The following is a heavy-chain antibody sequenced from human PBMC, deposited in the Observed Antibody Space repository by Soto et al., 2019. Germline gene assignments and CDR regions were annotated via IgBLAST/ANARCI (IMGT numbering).Heavy chain of an antibody. CDR3: AKAQDSDFWTASRKGAFDI. Sequence: GGSVRLSCAASGFTFSSYAMSWVRQAPGKGLEWVSAISGSGGSTYYADSVKGRFTISRDNSKNTLYLQMNSLRAEDTAVYYCAKAQDSDFWTASRKGAFDIWGQGTMVTVSS. D-gene: IGHD3-3*01. J-gene: IGHJ3*02. V-gene: IGHV3-23*01. CDR2: ISGSGGST. CDR1: GFTFSSYA.